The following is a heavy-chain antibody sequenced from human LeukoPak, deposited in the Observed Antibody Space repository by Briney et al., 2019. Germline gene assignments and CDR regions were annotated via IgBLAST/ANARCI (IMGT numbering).Heavy chain of an antibody. CDR1: GFTVSSDY. CDR2: IYRSGST. V-gene: IGHV3-66*02. J-gene: IGHJ4*02. Sequence: GGSLRLSCAASGFTVSSDYMTWVRQAPGKGLEWVSIIYRSGSTYSADSVKGRFTISRDNSKNTLYLQMNSLKPEDTAAYYCARGISTSTCCHFDSWGQGTLVTVSS. D-gene: IGHD2-2*01. CDR3: ARGISTSTCCHFDS.